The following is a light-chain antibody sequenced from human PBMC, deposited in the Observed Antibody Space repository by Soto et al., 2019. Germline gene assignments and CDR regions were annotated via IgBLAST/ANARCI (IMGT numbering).Light chain of an antibody. CDR3: QQYMSSVT. CDR1: QSVDTTF. CDR2: GAS. J-gene: IGKJ1*01. V-gene: IGKV3-20*01. Sequence: EIVLTQSPGSLSLSPGQRATLSCRARQSVDTTFFAWYQKKPGQAPRLLIYGASKRATGIPDRFSGSGSGTDFSLIISRLEPEDFAVYYCQQYMSSVTFGQGTNVEIK.